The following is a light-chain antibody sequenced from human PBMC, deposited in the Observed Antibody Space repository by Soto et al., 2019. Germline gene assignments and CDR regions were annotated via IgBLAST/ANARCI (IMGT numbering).Light chain of an antibody. CDR1: QSVRSN. Sequence: EIVMTQSPATLSVSPGEGATLSCRASQSVRSNLAWYQQIPGQAPRLLIYDASTRATGIPARFSGSGSGTDFSLTISSLQPEDFAVYYCQQYNNWPLTFGGGTRVEIK. J-gene: IGKJ4*01. CDR3: QQYNNWPLT. CDR2: DAS. V-gene: IGKV3-15*01.